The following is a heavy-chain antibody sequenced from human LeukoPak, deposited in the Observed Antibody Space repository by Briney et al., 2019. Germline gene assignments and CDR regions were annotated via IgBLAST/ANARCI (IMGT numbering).Heavy chain of an antibody. J-gene: IGHJ4*02. CDR1: GGSISSHY. V-gene: IGHV4-59*11. D-gene: IGHD5-18*01. CDR3: ATIKRGSIFGYFDF. CDR2: LFDSVDT. Sequence: SETLSLTCTVSGGSISSHYWSWIRQPPGKGLEWIAYLFDSVDTKDNPSLQSRLTLSADTSKNQFSLRLSSVTAADTAVYYCATIKRGSIFGYFDFWGQGIKVTVSS.